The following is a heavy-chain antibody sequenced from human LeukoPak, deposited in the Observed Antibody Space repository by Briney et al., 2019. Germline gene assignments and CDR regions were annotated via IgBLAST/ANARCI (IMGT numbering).Heavy chain of an antibody. D-gene: IGHD2-2*01. CDR3: ARNLVPAAFDY. Sequence: SETLSLTCTVSGGSSSGGDYYWSWIRQPPGKGLEWIGYIYYSGSTYYNPSLKSRVTISVDTSKNQFSLKLSSVTAADTAVYYCARNLVPAAFDYWGQGTLVTVSS. V-gene: IGHV4-30-4*08. CDR1: GGSSSGGDYY. CDR2: IYYSGST. J-gene: IGHJ4*02.